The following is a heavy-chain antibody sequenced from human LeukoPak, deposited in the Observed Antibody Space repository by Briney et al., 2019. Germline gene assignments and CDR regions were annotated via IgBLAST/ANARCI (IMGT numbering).Heavy chain of an antibody. J-gene: IGHJ6*02. CDR1: RDSVSSNSAA. Sequence: SQTLSLTCAISRDSVSSNSAAWNWIRQSPSRGLEWMGRTYYRSRWYDDYAVSVKSRITINPDTSKNQFSLQLNSVTPEDTAVYYCARDPLGGYHGMDVWGQGTTVIVSS. D-gene: IGHD3-16*01. CDR3: ARDPLGGYHGMDV. CDR2: TYYRSRWYD. V-gene: IGHV6-1*01.